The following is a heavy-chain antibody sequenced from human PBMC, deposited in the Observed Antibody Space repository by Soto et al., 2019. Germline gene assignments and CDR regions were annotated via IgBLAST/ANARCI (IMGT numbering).Heavy chain of an antibody. CDR3: ARDESGSYRLGH. CDR1: GFTFSSYG. V-gene: IGHV3-30*03. J-gene: IGHJ5*02. D-gene: IGHD3-10*01. CDR2: IAYDGSDK. Sequence: VQLLESGGGLVQPGGSLRLSCAASGFTFSSYGMHWVRQAPGKGLEWVAVIAYDGSDKYYAESVKGRFTISKDNSKNTLYLQMNSLRPEDTAVYYCARDESGSYRLGHWGQGTLVTVSS.